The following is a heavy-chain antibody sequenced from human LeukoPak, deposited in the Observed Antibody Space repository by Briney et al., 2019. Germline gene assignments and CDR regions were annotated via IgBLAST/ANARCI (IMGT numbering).Heavy chain of an antibody. V-gene: IGHV6-1*01. CDR1: GDSVSSNSAA. CDR3: ARGRPVDGTTINYFDA. J-gene: IGHJ4*02. Sequence: SQTLSLTCAISGDSVSSNSAAWNWIRQSPSRGLEWLGRTYYRSRWYFNYAVSVKSRLSINPDTSKNQFSLQLNSVTPEDTAVYYCARGRPVDGTTINYFDALGQVILVTDCS. D-gene: IGHD4-11*01. CDR2: TYYRSRWYF.